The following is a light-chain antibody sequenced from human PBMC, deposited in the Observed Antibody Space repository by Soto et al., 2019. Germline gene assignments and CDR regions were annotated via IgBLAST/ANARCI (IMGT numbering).Light chain of an antibody. CDR3: QQYNNWPPIN. CDR1: QSVSSN. V-gene: IGKV3-15*01. Sequence: EIVMTQSPATLSVSPGERATLSCRASQSVSSNLAWYQQKPGQAPRLLIYGASTRATGIPARFSGSGSGTEFTLTISSLQSEDFAVYYCQQYNNWPPINFGKGTRLKI. J-gene: IGKJ5*01. CDR2: GAS.